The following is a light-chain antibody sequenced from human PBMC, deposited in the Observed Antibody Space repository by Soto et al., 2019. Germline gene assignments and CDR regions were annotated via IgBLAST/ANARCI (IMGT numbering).Light chain of an antibody. J-gene: IGLJ3*02. CDR2: TTN. Sequence: QTVVTQAPSFSVSPGGTVTLTCGLSSGSVSPSYYPGWFQQTPGQAPRALIYTTNTRSSGVPDRFSGSILGNKAALTITGAQADDESDYYCVLYMGSGIGVFGGGTKLTVL. V-gene: IGLV8-61*01. CDR1: SGSVSPSYY. CDR3: VLYMGSGIGV.